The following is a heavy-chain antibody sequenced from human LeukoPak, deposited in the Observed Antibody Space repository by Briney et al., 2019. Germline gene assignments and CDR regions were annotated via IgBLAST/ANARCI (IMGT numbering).Heavy chain of an antibody. J-gene: IGHJ4*02. CDR1: GGSFSGYY. CDR3: ARGGWLQLRGYFDY. V-gene: IGHV4-34*01. D-gene: IGHD5-24*01. CDR2: INHSGST. Sequence: SETLSLTCAVYGGSFSGYYWSWIRQPPGKGPEWIGEINHSGSTNYNPSLKSRVTISVDTSKNQFSLKLSSVTAADTAVYYCARGGWLQLRGYFDYWGQGTLVTVSS.